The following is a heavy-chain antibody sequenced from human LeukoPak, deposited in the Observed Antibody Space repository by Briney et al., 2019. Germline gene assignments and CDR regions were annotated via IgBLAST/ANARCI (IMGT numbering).Heavy chain of an antibody. CDR1: GGFISSTSYY. V-gene: IGHV4-39*01. J-gene: IGHJ4*02. Sequence: SETLSLTCTLSGGFISSTSYYWGWIRQPPGKGLEWIGSIYYSGSTYYNPSLKSRVTISVDTSKNQFSLNLSSVTAADTAVYYCATIAAAGVFLDFWGQGTLVTVSS. D-gene: IGHD6-13*01. CDR2: IYYSGST. CDR3: ATIAAAGVFLDF.